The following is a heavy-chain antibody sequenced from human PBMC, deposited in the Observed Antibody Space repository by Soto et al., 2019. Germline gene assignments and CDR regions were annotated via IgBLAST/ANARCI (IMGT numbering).Heavy chain of an antibody. Sequence: ASVKVSCKASGGTFSSYTICWVRQAPGQGLEWMGRIIPILGIANYAQKFQGRVTITADKSTSTAYMELSSLRSEDTAVYYCARVGYCTNGVCSGNWFDPWGQGTLVTVSS. D-gene: IGHD2-8*01. CDR2: IIPILGIA. CDR1: GGTFSSYT. CDR3: ARVGYCTNGVCSGNWFDP. J-gene: IGHJ5*02. V-gene: IGHV1-69*02.